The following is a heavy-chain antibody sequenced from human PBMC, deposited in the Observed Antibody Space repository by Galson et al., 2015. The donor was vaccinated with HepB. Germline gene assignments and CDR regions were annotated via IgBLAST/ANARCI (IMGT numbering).Heavy chain of an antibody. CDR2: ISAYNGNT. CDR1: SYTFTSYG. V-gene: IGHV1-18*04. Sequence: SVKVSCKASSYTFTSYGISWVRQAPGQGLEWMGWISAYNGNTNYAQKLQGRVTMTTDTSTSTAYMELRSLRSDDTAVYYCARDTNVAARPSLRYYYYGMDVWGQGTTVTVSS. CDR3: ARDTNVAARPSLRYYYYGMDV. D-gene: IGHD6-6*01. J-gene: IGHJ6*02.